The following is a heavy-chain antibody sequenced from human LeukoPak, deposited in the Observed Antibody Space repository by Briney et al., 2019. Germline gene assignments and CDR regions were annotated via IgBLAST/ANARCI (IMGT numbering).Heavy chain of an antibody. V-gene: IGHV3-23*01. J-gene: IGHJ4*02. CDR3: AKQSAGSAAWYSLHYDF. CDR2: VDGGGGT. CDR1: GFTLSSYA. D-gene: IGHD6-13*01. Sequence: GGSLRLSCAASGFTLSSYAMTWVRQAPGRGLEWVSSVDGGGGTYYADSVKGRFTISRDNSKDTLYLQMNGLRAEDTAVYFCAKQSAGSAAWYSLHYDFWGQGTLVTVSS.